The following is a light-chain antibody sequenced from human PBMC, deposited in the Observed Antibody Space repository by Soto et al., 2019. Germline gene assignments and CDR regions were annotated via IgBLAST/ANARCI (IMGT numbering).Light chain of an antibody. V-gene: IGKV3-11*01. CDR2: DAS. CDR3: QKRSNWPRT. CDR1: QSVSSY. Sequence: EIVLTQSPATLSSSPGERATLSCRASQSVSSYLAWFQQKPGQAPRLLIYDASDRATGIPARFSGSGSGTDFPLTISTLGLEVFAVNYCQKRSNWPRTFGQGPKWKSN. J-gene: IGKJ1*01.